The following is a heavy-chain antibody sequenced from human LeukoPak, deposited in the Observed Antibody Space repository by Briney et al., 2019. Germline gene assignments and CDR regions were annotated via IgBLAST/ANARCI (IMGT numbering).Heavy chain of an antibody. CDR2: ISSSSSYI. Sequence: GGSLRLSCAASGFTFSSYSMNWVRQAPGKGLEWVSSISSSSSYICYADSVKGRFTISRDNAKNSLYLQMNSLRAEDTAVYYCARDWVGDCSGGSCYYFDYWGQGTLVTVSS. CDR3: ARDWVGDCSGGSCYYFDY. CDR1: GFTFSSYS. V-gene: IGHV3-21*01. J-gene: IGHJ4*02. D-gene: IGHD2-15*01.